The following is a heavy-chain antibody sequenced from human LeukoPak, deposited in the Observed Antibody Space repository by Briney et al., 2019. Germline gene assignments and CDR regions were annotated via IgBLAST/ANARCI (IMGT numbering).Heavy chain of an antibody. V-gene: IGHV4-34*01. J-gene: IGHJ4*02. CDR2: INHSGST. D-gene: IGHD1-26*01. CDR1: GVSFSGYY. CDR3: ARQLAGGSYYFDY. Sequence: PSETLSLTCAVYGVSFSGYYWSWIRQPPGKGLEWIGEINHSGSTNYNPSLKSRVTISVDTSKNQFSLKLSSVTAADTAVYYCARQLAGGSYYFDYWGQGTLVTVSS.